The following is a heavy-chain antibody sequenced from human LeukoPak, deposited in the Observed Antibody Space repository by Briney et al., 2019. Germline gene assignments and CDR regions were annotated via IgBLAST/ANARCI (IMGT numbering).Heavy chain of an antibody. J-gene: IGHJ3*02. D-gene: IGHD1-1*01. CDR1: GFTFSSYA. V-gene: IGHV3-30*04. CDR2: ISYDGSNK. CDR3: AKGSYRYNWNDPKSDAFDI. Sequence: GGSLRLSCAASGFTFSSYAMHWVRQAPGKGLEWVAVISYDGSNKYYADSVKGRFTISRDNSKNTLYLQMNSLRAEDTAVYYCAKGSYRYNWNDPKSDAFDIWGQGTMVTVSS.